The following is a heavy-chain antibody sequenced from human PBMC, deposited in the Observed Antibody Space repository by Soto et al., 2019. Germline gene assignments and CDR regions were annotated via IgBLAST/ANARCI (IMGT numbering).Heavy chain of an antibody. J-gene: IGHJ4*02. Sequence: GGSLRLSCSASGFTFSIYAMHWVRQAPGKGLEYVSSISTNGGSTDYADSVKGRFTISGDNSKNTVYLQMNTLRAEDTAVYYCAKDQDSSGWYYFDYWGQGTLVTVSS. V-gene: IGHV3-64*04. CDR2: ISTNGGST. CDR3: AKDQDSSGWYYFDY. CDR1: GFTFSIYA. D-gene: IGHD6-19*01.